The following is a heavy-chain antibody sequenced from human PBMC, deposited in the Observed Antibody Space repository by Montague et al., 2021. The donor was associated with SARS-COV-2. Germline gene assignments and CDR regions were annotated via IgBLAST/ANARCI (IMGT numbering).Heavy chain of an antibody. Sequence: SETLSLTCAVYSGSFSDYYWMWVRQPPGKGLEWIGEINHTGSANYNPSLKSRVTLSKDTSKNQFSLKLQSLTAADTAVYYCARGQVTISAVLIFIPAAGPFDVWGQGTLVTVSS. CDR2: INHTGSA. D-gene: IGHD3-3*01. V-gene: IGHV4-34*01. CDR3: ARGQVTISAVLIFIPAAGPFDV. CDR1: SGSFSDYY. J-gene: IGHJ3*01.